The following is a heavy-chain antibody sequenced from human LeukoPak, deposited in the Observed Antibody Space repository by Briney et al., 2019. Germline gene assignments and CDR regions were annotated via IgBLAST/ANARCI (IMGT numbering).Heavy chain of an antibody. V-gene: IGHV3-23*01. CDR1: GFIFSTYA. Sequence: GGSLRLSCAASGFIFSTYAMSWVRQAPGKGLEWVSVISGSGGSTYYADSVKGRFTISRDNAKNSLYLRMNSLRAEDTAVYYCAKDRGGWFGELLWHAFDIWGQGTMVTVSS. CDR3: AKDRGGWFGELLWHAFDI. CDR2: ISGSGGST. D-gene: IGHD3-10*01. J-gene: IGHJ3*02.